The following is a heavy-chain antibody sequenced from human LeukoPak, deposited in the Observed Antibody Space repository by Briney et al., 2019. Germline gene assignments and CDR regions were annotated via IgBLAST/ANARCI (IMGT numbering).Heavy chain of an antibody. Sequence: ASVKVSCKASGYTFTSYAMHWVRQAPGQGLEWMGGIIPIFGTANYAQKFQGRVTITADESTSTAYMELSSLRSEDTAVYYCARDPGITGTTHYYYYGMDVWGQGTTVTVSS. D-gene: IGHD1-7*01. CDR1: GYTFTSYA. CDR2: IIPIFGTA. J-gene: IGHJ6*02. CDR3: ARDPGITGTTHYYYYGMDV. V-gene: IGHV1-69*13.